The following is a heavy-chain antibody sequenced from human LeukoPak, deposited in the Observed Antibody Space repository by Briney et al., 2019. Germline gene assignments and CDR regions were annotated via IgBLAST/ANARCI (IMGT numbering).Heavy chain of an antibody. CDR3: ARDGKGGYFDY. D-gene: IGHD1-26*01. CDR2: IIPIFGTA. V-gene: IGHV1-69*13. CDR1: GYTFTSYD. J-gene: IGHJ4*02. Sequence: ASVTVSCKASGYTFTSYDISWVRQAPGQGLEWMGGIIPIFGTANYAQKFQGRVTITADESTSTAYMELSSLRSEDTAVYYCARDGKGGYFDYWGQGTLVTVSS.